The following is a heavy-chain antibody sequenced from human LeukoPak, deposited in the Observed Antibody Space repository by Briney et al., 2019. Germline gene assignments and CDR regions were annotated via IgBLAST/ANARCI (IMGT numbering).Heavy chain of an antibody. D-gene: IGHD1-26*01. CDR1: GFTVSSNY. CDR2: IYIGGTT. V-gene: IGHV3-66*01. CDR3: AKKGSDGMDV. J-gene: IGHJ6*02. Sequence: AGSLRLSCAASGFTVSSNYMSWVRQAPGKGLDWVSVIYIGGTTSYADSAKGRFTITRDSSKNTLYLRMNSLSAEDTAVYYCAKKGSDGMDVWGQGTTVTVSS.